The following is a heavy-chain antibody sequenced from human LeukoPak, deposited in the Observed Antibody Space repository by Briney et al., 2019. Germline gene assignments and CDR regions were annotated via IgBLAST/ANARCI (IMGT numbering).Heavy chain of an antibody. CDR3: ARHLNERVLRAIYYYYMDV. D-gene: IGHD3-9*01. J-gene: IGHJ6*03. CDR2: IYYSGST. CDR1: GGSISSSSYY. Sequence: PSETLSLTCTVSGGSISSSSYYWGWIPQPPGKGLEWIGSIYYSGSTYYNPSLKSRVTISVDTSKNQFSLKLSSVTAADTAVYYCARHLNERVLRAIYYYYMDVWGKGTTVTISS. V-gene: IGHV4-39*01.